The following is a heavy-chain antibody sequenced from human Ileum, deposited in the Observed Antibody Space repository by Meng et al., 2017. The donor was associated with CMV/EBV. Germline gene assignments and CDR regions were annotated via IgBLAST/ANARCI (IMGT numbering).Heavy chain of an antibody. J-gene: IGHJ4*02. CDR3: ASRRVVPATLHY. CDR2: INQSGSS. D-gene: IGHD2-2*01. CDR1: GGSLGGYS. V-gene: IGHV4-34*01. Sequence: LSCTVHGGSLGGYSWSWIRQPPGKGLEWIGEINQSGSSSYNPSLKSRVTISVDTSKNQFSLKLTSVTAADTAVYYCASRRVVPATLHYWGQGTLVTVSS.